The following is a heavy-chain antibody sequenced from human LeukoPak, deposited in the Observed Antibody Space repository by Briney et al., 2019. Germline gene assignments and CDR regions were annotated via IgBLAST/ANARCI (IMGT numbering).Heavy chain of an antibody. V-gene: IGHV4-59*12. CDR2: IYYSGST. CDR1: GGSISSYY. CDR3: ARGVRGAIFGAVIMEYMDV. J-gene: IGHJ6*03. Sequence: PSETLSLTCTVSGGSISSYYWSWIRQPPGKGLEWIGYIYYSGSTNYNPSLKSRVTISVDTSKNQFSLKLSSVTAADTAVYYCARGVRGAIFGAVIMEYMDVWGKGTTVTVSS. D-gene: IGHD3-3*01.